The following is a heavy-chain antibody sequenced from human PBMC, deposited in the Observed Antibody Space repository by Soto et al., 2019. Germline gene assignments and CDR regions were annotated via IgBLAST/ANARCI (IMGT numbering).Heavy chain of an antibody. J-gene: IGHJ6*02. V-gene: IGHV1-2*04. D-gene: IGHD6-6*01. CDR1: VYTFTRYY. CDR2: INPNSGGT. CDR3: ARAKQLVRDYYYYGMDG. Sequence: SVKVSCKSSVYTFTRYYMHLVRQAPGQGLEWMGWINPNSGGTNYSQKFQGWVTMTRDTSISTAYMELSRLISDDTAVYYCARAKQLVRDYYYYGMDGWGQGTTVTVSS.